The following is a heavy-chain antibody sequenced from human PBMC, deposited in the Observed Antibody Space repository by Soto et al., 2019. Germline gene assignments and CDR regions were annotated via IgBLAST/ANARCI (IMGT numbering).Heavy chain of an antibody. CDR3: ARLKYGGSVDY. J-gene: IGHJ4*02. D-gene: IGHD5-12*01. CDR2: VYSSGST. V-gene: IGHV4-39*01. CDR1: GASISGSTYY. Sequence: QLQLQESGPGLVKPSETLSLTCTVSGASISGSTYYWGWIRQSPGKGLEWIGSVYSSGSTIYNPSLKSRVTVSVDTSKEQFSLQMSSVTAADTAVYFCARLKYGGSVDYWGQGTLVTVSS.